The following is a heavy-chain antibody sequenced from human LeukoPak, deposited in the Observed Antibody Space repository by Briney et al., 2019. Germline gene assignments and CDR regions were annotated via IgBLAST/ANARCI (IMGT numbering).Heavy chain of an antibody. J-gene: IGHJ6*02. V-gene: IGHV4-39*07. CDR2: IYYSGNT. CDR1: GGSISSSSHY. D-gene: IGHD3-22*01. Sequence: PSETLSLTCTVSGGSISSSSHYWGWIRQPPGKGLEWIGSIYYSGNTYYNSSLKSRVTISVDTSKKQFSLKVTSVTAADTAVYYCARDRRESSGYYSGYYYYGMDLWGQGTTVTVSS. CDR3: ARDRRESSGYYSGYYYYGMDL.